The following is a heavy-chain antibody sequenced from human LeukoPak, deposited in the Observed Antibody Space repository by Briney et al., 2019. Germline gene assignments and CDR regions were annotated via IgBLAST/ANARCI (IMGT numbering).Heavy chain of an antibody. CDR1: GFTFSSYA. Sequence: GGSLRLSCVAYGFTFSSYAMSWVRQAPGKGLEWVSTISGIVSSTYYADSVKGRFTISRDNSKNTLYLQMNSLRAEDTAVYYCTKDHYYDSSGNFDYWGQGILVTVSS. V-gene: IGHV3-23*01. CDR3: TKDHYYDSSGNFDY. D-gene: IGHD3-22*01. CDR2: ISGIVSST. J-gene: IGHJ4*02.